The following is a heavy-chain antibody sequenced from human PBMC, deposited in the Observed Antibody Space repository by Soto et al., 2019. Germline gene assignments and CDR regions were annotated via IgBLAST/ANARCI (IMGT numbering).Heavy chain of an antibody. CDR2: ITWNSDEI. CDR1: GFTFDDYA. J-gene: IGHJ6*02. V-gene: IGHV3-9*01. CDR3: AASRGFDSSGYSGYYYGMDV. D-gene: IGHD3-22*01. Sequence: EVQLVESGGGLVQPGRSLRLSCAASGFTFDDYAMHWVRQRPGRGLEWVSGITWNSDEIGYPDSVKGRFSISRDNAKKYLYLQRNSLRPDDTALYYCAASRGFDSSGYSGYYYGMDVWGQGTTVTVSS.